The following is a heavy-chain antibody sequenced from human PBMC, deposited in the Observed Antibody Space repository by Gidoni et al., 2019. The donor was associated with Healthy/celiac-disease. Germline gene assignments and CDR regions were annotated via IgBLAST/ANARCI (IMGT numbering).Heavy chain of an antibody. Sequence: EVQLVESGGGLVQPGRSLRLSGTASGFTFGDYAMSWFRQAPGKGLGWVGFIRSKAYGGTTEYAASVKGRFTISRDDSKSIAYLQMNSLKTEDTAVYYCTGGGLYVAPSDYFDYWGQGTLVTVSS. V-gene: IGHV3-49*03. J-gene: IGHJ4*02. CDR3: TGGGLYVAPSDYFDY. CDR2: IRSKAYGGTT. D-gene: IGHD3-10*01. CDR1: GFTFGDYA.